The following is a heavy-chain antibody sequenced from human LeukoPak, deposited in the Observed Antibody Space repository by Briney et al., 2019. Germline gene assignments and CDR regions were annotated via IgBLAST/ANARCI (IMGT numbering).Heavy chain of an antibody. CDR3: ATLRSGYYYDYFDY. CDR2: IYPGDSDT. CDR1: GYSFTNYW. V-gene: IGHV5-51*01. J-gene: IGHJ4*02. D-gene: IGHD3-22*01. Sequence: GASLQISCKGSGYSFTNYWIGWVRQMPGKGLEWMGIIYPGDSDTKYSPSFQGQVTISADKSISTAYLQWSSLKASDTAMYYCATLRSGYYYDYFDYWGQGTLVIVSS.